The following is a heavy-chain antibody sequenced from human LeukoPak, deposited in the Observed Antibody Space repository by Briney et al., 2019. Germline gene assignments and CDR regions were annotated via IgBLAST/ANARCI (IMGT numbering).Heavy chain of an antibody. D-gene: IGHD3-10*01. V-gene: IGHV4-39*01. CDR1: GGSISSSSYY. J-gene: IGHJ2*01. CDR3: ARRRYSESGSHWYFDL. CDR2: IYYSGSS. Sequence: SETLSLTCTVSGGSISSSSYYWGWIRQPPGKGLEWIGSIYYSGSSFYNPSLKSRVTISVDTSKNQFSLKLRSVTAADTAVYYCARRRYSESGSHWYFDLWGRGTPVTVSS.